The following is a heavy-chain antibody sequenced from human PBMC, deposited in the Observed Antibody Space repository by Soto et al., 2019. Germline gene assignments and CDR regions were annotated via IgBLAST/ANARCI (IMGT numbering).Heavy chain of an antibody. CDR1: GGSFSGYY. J-gene: IGHJ3*02. CDR2: INHSGST. D-gene: IGHD3-16*02. Sequence: SETLSLTCAVYGGSFSGYYWSWIRQPPGRGLEWIGEINHSGSTNYNPALKSRVTISVDTSKNQFSLKLSSVTAADTAVYYCARDRTHYDYVWGSYRWNWAFDIWGRGTMVTVSS. CDR3: ARDRTHYDYVWGSYRWNWAFDI. V-gene: IGHV4-34*01.